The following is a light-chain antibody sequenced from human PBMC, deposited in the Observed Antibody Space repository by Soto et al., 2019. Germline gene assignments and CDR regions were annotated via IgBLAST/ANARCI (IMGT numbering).Light chain of an antibody. CDR1: SSDVGGYNY. CDR2: EVS. V-gene: IGLV2-8*01. CDR3: SSYAGTKNVV. Sequence: QSVLTQPPSASGSPGQSVAISCTGTSSDVGGYNYVSWYQHHPGKAPKLMIYEVSKRPSGVPDRFSGSKSGNTASLTVSGLQPEDEADYYCSSYAGTKNVVFGGGTKLTVL. J-gene: IGLJ2*01.